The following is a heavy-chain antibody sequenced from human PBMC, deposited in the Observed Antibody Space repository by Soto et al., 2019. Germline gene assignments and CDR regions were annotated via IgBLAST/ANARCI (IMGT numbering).Heavy chain of an antibody. Sequence: GGSLRLSCAASGFTFSSYSMNWVRQAPGKGLEWVSYISSSCSTIYYADSVKGRLTISRDNAKNSLYLQMNSLRDEDTAVYYCASAAPGTTVVTFDYWGQGTLVTVSS. J-gene: IGHJ4*02. V-gene: IGHV3-48*02. CDR1: GFTFSSYS. CDR2: ISSSCSTI. CDR3: ASAAPGTTVVTFDY. D-gene: IGHD4-17*01.